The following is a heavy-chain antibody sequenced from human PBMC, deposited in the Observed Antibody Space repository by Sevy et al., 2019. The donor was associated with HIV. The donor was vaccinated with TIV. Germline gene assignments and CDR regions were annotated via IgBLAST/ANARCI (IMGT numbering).Heavy chain of an antibody. V-gene: IGHV3-21*01. Sequence: GGSLRLSCAASGFTFSSYSMTWVRQAPGKGLEWISSISSSSNYIYYADPVKGRFTISIDNAQNSLYLQMNSLRAEDTAVYYCARDLIRTLWYFDLWGRGTVVTVSS. D-gene: IGHD3-22*01. CDR1: GFTFSSYS. J-gene: IGHJ2*01. CDR3: ARDLIRTLWYFDL. CDR2: ISSSSNYI.